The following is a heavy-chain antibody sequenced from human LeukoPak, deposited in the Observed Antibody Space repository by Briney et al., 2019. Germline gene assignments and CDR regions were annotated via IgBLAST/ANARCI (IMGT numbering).Heavy chain of an antibody. CDR1: GFMFSSYG. D-gene: IGHD5-24*01. Sequence: PGGSLRLSCAASGFMFSSYGKHWVRQAPGKELEWVAVISYDGRNKYYADSVKGRFTISRDNSKNTLYLQMNSLRAEDTALYYCSKATPPRDGSNPDYWGQGTLVTVSS. CDR2: ISYDGRNK. V-gene: IGHV3-30*18. CDR3: SKATPPRDGSNPDY. J-gene: IGHJ4*02.